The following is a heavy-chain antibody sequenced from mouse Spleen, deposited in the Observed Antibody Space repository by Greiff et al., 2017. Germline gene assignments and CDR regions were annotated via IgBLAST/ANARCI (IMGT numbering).Heavy chain of an antibody. J-gene: IGHJ2*01. Sequence: ESGPGLVKPSQSLSLTCSVTGYSITSGYYWNWIRQFPGNKLEWMGYISYDGSNNYNPSLKNRISITRDTSKNQFFLKLNSVTTEDTATYYCAREGDWSFDDWGQGTTLTVSS. D-gene: IGHD3-3*01. CDR2: ISYDGSN. CDR3: AREGDWSFDD. V-gene: IGHV3-6*01. CDR1: GYSITSGYY.